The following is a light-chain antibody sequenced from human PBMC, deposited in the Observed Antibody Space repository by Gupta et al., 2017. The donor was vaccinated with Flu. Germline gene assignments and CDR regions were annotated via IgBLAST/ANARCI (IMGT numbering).Light chain of an antibody. CDR1: SGYSGYA. CDR2: VIMDSSS. CDR3: QTWDSSIVL. V-gene: IGLV4-69*01. Sequence: VKLTRTLNSGYSGYAVAGHQHETEKDPGYRRMVIMDSSSIKRAGIPDRFSGSSSGDAPSLTISSLQAWDEADYYCQTWDSSIVLFGGGTKLTVL. J-gene: IGLJ2*01.